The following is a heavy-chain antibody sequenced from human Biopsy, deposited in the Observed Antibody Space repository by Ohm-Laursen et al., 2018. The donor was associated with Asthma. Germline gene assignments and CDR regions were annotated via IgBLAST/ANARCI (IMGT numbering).Heavy chain of an antibody. V-gene: IGHV1/OR15-3*02. Sequence: GASVKVSCKSSGYTFTGYYMHWVRQAPGQGLEWMGWINAGNGNTKYSEKFQGRVTITRDTSASTAYMDLSSLRSEDTAVYYCARTYYDFLTGQVNDALAMWGQGTVVTVSS. J-gene: IGHJ3*02. CDR2: INAGNGNT. CDR3: ARTYYDFLTGQVNDALAM. CDR1: GYTFTGYY. D-gene: IGHD3-9*01.